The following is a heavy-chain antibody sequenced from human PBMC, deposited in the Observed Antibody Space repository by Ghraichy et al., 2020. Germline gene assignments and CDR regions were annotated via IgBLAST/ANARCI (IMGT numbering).Heavy chain of an antibody. V-gene: IGHV3-11*05. CDR3: ARGTRLVEGF. D-gene: IGHD6-19*01. CDR1: GFTFSDFY. J-gene: IGHJ4*02. Sequence: GGSLRLSCVASGFTFSDFYMTWIRQAPGKGLEWVSFISTSNTYTVYADSVKGRFTISRDDAKNSLYLQMNSLRTEDTAVYYCARGTRLVEGFWGQGTLVTVSS. CDR2: ISTSNTYT.